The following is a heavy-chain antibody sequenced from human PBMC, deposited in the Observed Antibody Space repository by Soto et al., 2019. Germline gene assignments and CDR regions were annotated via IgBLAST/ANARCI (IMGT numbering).Heavy chain of an antibody. J-gene: IGHJ2*01. Sequence: EVQLVESGGGLVQPGGSLKLSCAASGFTFSGSAMHWVRQASGKGLEWVGRIRSKANNYATAYAASVKGRFTISRDDSKTTAYLKMNSLKPEVTAVYYCTRHALQYCGGDCYLLPYFDLWGRGTLVTVSS. V-gene: IGHV3-73*02. CDR2: IRSKANNYAT. D-gene: IGHD2-21*02. CDR3: TRHALQYCGGDCYLLPYFDL. CDR1: GFTFSGSA.